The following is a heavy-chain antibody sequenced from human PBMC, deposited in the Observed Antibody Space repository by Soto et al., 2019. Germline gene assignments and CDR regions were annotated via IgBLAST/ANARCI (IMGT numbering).Heavy chain of an antibody. D-gene: IGHD6-6*01. CDR2: TIPIFGTP. CDR1: GGTFSSYA. J-gene: IGHJ3*02. V-gene: IGHV1-69*06. CDR3: ASPYTSSFAFDI. Sequence: AVKVSCKASGGTFSSYAISWVRQAPGQGLEWMGGTIPIFGTPNYAQKFQGRVTITADKSTSTAYMELSSLRSEDTAVYYCASPYTSSFAFDIWGQGTVVTVSS.